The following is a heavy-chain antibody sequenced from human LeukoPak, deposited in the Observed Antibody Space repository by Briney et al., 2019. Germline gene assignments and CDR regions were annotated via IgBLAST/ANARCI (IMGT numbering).Heavy chain of an antibody. Sequence: PGGSLRLSCAASGFTFDDYGMSWVRQAPGKGLEWVSGINWNGGSTGYADPVKGRFTISRDNAKNSLYLQMNSLRAEDTALYYCARGYYAMYYFDYWGQGTLVTVSS. J-gene: IGHJ4*02. CDR3: ARGYYAMYYFDY. CDR2: INWNGGST. CDR1: GFTFDDYG. V-gene: IGHV3-20*04. D-gene: IGHD3-10*01.